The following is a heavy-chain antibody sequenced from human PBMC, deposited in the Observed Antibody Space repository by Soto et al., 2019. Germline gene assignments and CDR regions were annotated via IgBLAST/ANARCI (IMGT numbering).Heavy chain of an antibody. CDR3: AKDLEVLSARFES. Sequence: PGGSLRLSCRASGFTFGNYAMAWVRQAPGKGLVWVSGISASGGRTYYADSAKGRFTISRDNSNNTLYLQMSSLRAEDTAVYYCAKDLEVLSARFESWGQGALVTVSS. CDR1: GFTFGNYA. D-gene: IGHD2-15*01. CDR2: ISASGGRT. V-gene: IGHV3-23*01. J-gene: IGHJ4*02.